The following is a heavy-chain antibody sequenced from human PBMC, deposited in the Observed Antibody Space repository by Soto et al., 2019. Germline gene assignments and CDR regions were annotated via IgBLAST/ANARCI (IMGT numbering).Heavy chain of an antibody. J-gene: IGHJ4*02. CDR3: ARAADQLSDY. V-gene: IGHV4-34*01. D-gene: IGHD2-2*01. Sequence: SETLSLTCAVYGGSFSGYYWSWIRQPPGKGLEWIGEINHSGSTNYNPSLKSRVTISVDTSKNQFSLKLSSVTAADTAVYYCARAADQLSDYWGQGTLVTVSS. CDR2: INHSGST. CDR1: GGSFSGYY.